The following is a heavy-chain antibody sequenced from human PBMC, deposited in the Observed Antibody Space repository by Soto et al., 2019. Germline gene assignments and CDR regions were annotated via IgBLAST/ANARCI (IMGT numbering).Heavy chain of an antibody. Sequence: SETLSLTCTVSGGSISSSSYYWGWIRQPPGKGLEWIGSIYYSGSTYYNPSLKSRVTISVDTSKNQFSLKLSSVTAADTAVYYCARGRITISFSNWFDPWGQGTLVTVSS. D-gene: IGHD3-3*01. CDR1: GGSISSSSYY. CDR3: ARGRITISFSNWFDP. J-gene: IGHJ5*02. V-gene: IGHV4-39*01. CDR2: IYYSGST.